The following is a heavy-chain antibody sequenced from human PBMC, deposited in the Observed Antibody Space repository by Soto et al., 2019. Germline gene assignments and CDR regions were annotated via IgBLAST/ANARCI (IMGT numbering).Heavy chain of an antibody. D-gene: IGHD3-22*01. J-gene: IGHJ4*02. CDR1: GYTFTSYG. V-gene: IGHV1-18*04. CDR2: ISAYNGNT. Sequence: GASVKVSCKASGYTFTSYGISWVRQAPGQGLEWMGWISAYNGNTNYAQKLQGRVTMTTDTSTSTAYMELRSLRSDDTAVYYCARDPPTPYYDSSGSRGLVDYWGQGTLVTVS. CDR3: ARDPPTPYYDSSGSRGLVDY.